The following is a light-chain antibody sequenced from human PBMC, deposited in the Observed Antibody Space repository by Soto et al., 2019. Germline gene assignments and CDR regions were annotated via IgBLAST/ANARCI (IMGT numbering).Light chain of an antibody. CDR3: SSYAGSNSVV. V-gene: IGLV2-8*01. Sequence: QSVLTQPPSASGSPGQSVTISCTGTSTDVGAYNYVSWYQQRPGKAPKLMIFEVTKRPSGVPDRFSGSKSGNTASLTVSGVQADDEADYYCSSYAGSNSVVFGTGTKVTVL. J-gene: IGLJ1*01. CDR2: EVT. CDR1: STDVGAYNY.